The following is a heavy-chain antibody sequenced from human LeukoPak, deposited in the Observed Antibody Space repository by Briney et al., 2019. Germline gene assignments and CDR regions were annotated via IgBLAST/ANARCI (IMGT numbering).Heavy chain of an antibody. D-gene: IGHD2-8*02. J-gene: IGHJ5*02. Sequence: PGGSLRLSRAASGFTFSDYYMSWIRQAPGKGLEWVSYISSSSSYTNYADSVKGRFTISRDNAKNSLYLQMNSLRAEDTAVYYCARALGGKYWYLSSWGQGTLVTVSS. CDR2: ISSSSSYT. CDR1: GFTFSDYY. V-gene: IGHV3-11*06. CDR3: ARALGGKYWYLSS.